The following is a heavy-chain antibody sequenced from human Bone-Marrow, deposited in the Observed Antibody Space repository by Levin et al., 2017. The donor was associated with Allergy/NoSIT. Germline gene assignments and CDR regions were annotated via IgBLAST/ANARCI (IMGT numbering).Heavy chain of an antibody. J-gene: IGHJ3*01. CDR1: GFTFDDYA. Sequence: GGSLRLSCVASGFTFDDYAMNWIRQVPGKGLEWVSGISWNSGSIEYADSVKGRFTISRDNAENSLFLQMNSLRDEDTALYYCAKETSFMAVPATHDAFDLWGQGTMVTVSS. D-gene: IGHD6-19*01. CDR3: AKETSFMAVPATHDAFDL. V-gene: IGHV3-9*01. CDR2: ISWNSGSI.